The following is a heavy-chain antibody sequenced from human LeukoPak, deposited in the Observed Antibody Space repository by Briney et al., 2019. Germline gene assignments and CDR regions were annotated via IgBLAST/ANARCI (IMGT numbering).Heavy chain of an antibody. CDR3: ANPYSSSLSSLDVFNM. D-gene: IGHD2-2*01. CDR2: KYYSGSA. CDR1: GVSVSDLRYY. V-gene: IGHV4-31*03. J-gene: IGHJ3*02. Sequence: SETLSLTCNVSGVSVSDLRYYLTWLRHHPTRGLEWIGYKYYSGSAKYNPSLKSRLTISIDTAKNQFSLQLSSVTAADTATYYCANPYSSSLSSLDVFNMWGQGTRVTVSS.